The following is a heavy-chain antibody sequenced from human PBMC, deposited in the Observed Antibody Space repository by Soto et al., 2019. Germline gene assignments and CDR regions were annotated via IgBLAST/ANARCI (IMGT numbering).Heavy chain of an antibody. CDR3: AKDLIGANTTRPDY. J-gene: IGHJ4*02. D-gene: IGHD3-10*01. V-gene: IGHV3-30*18. CDR1: GFTFSSYG. CDR2: ISYDGSNK. Sequence: QVQLVESGGGVVQPGRSLRLSCAASGFTFSSYGMHWVRQAPGKGLEWVAVISYDGSNKYYADSVKGRFTISRDNSKNTLYLQMNSLRAEDTAVYYCAKDLIGANTTRPDYWGQGTLVTVSS.